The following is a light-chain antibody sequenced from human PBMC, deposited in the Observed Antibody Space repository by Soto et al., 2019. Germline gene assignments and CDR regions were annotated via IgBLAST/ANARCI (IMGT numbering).Light chain of an antibody. CDR1: QSVLYSSNNKNY. Sequence: DFVMTQSPDSLAVSLVERATINCKSSQSVLYSSNNKNYLAWYQQKPGQPPKLLIYWSSTRESGIPDRFSGSGSGTDFTLTISSLQAEDVAIYYCQQYYSNPRTFGQGTKVDI. V-gene: IGKV4-1*01. CDR3: QQYYSNPRT. J-gene: IGKJ1*01. CDR2: WSS.